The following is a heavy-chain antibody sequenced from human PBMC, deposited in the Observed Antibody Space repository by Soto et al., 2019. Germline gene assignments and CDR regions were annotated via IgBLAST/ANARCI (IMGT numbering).Heavy chain of an antibody. CDR3: ARRTLGYYYYYGMDV. Sequence: QVQLVESGGGVVQPGRSLRLSCAASGFTFSSYAMHWVRQAPGKGLEWVAVISYDGSNKYYADSVKGRFTISRDNSKNTLYLQMNSLRAEDTAVYYGARRTLGYYYYYGMDVWGQGTTVTVSS. CDR1: GFTFSSYA. J-gene: IGHJ6*02. D-gene: IGHD1-7*01. CDR2: ISYDGSNK. V-gene: IGHV3-30-3*01.